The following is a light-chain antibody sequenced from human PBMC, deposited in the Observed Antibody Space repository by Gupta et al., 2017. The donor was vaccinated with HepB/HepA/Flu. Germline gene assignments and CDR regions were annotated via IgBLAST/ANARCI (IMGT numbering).Light chain of an antibody. CDR2: DAS. Sequence: DIQMTQSPSSLSASVGDRVTITCQASQAISNYLNWYQQKPGKAPKLLIYDASNLETGVPSRFSGSGSGTDFTFTISSLQPEDIATYYCQQYERFGGGTKVEIK. V-gene: IGKV1-33*01. J-gene: IGKJ4*02. CDR3: QQYER. CDR1: QAISNY.